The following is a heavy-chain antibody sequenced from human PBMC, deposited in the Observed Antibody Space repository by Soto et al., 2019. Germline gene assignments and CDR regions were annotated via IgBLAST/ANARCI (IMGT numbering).Heavy chain of an antibody. J-gene: IGHJ4*02. CDR3: ASTYHPDYAIDY. CDR1: GGSISGYY. D-gene: IGHD4-17*01. CDR2: IYYSGST. V-gene: IGHV4-59*08. Sequence: PSETLSLTCTVSGGSISGYYWSWIRQPPGKGLEWIGYIYYSGSTNYNPSLKSRVTISVDTSKNQFSLRLSSVTAADTAVYYCASTYHPDYAIDYWGQGTLVTVSS.